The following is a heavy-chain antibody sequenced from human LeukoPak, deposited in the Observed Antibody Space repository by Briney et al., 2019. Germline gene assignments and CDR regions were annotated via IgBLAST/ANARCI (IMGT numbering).Heavy chain of an antibody. J-gene: IGHJ4*02. V-gene: IGHV3-23*01. Sequence: GGSLRLSCAASGFTFINYAMSWVRQAPGKGLEWVSSISGRGHFTNYADSVKGRFTVSRDNSENTLFLQMNSLRAEDTAIYYCAKLGTRRELRSYFDYWGQGIPVTISS. CDR1: GFTFINYA. CDR2: ISGRGHFT. D-gene: IGHD1-1*01. CDR3: AKLGTRRELRSYFDY.